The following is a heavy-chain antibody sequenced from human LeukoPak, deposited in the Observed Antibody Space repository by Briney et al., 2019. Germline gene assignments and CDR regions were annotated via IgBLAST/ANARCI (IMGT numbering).Heavy chain of an antibody. J-gene: IGHJ4*02. V-gene: IGHV4-59*08. CDR2: IYYSGST. CDR1: GGSISSYY. Sequence: SEPLSFTCTVSGGSISSYYWSWIRQPPGKGLEWIGYIYYSGSTNYNPSLKSRVTISVDTTKNQFSLKLSSVTAADTAVYYCARLGRDYDILTGYYHPPLWGQGTLVTVSS. D-gene: IGHD3-9*01. CDR3: ARLGRDYDILTGYYHPPL.